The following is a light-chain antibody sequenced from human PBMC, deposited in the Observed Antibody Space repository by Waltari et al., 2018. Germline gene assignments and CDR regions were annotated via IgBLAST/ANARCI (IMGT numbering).Light chain of an antibody. J-gene: IGKJ5*01. Sequence: IVLTQSPATLSLSPGERATPPCRASQSVSSYLAWYQQKPGQAPRLLIYDASNRATGIPARFSGSGSGTDFTLTISSLEPEDFAVYYCQQRSNWPITFGQGTRLEIK. CDR1: QSVSSY. V-gene: IGKV3-11*01. CDR2: DAS. CDR3: QQRSNWPIT.